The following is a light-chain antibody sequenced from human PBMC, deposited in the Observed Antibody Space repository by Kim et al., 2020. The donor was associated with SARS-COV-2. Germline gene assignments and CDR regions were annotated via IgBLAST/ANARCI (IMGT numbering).Light chain of an antibody. V-gene: IGKV4-1*01. J-gene: IGKJ2*01. CDR2: WAS. Sequence: DIVMTQSPDSLAVSLGERATINCKSSQSVLYSSNNKNYLAWYQQKPGQPPKLLIYWASTRESGVPDRFSGSGSGTDFTLTISSLQADDVAVYYCQQYYCTTTFGQGTKLEI. CDR3: QQYYCTTT. CDR1: QSVLYSSNNKNY.